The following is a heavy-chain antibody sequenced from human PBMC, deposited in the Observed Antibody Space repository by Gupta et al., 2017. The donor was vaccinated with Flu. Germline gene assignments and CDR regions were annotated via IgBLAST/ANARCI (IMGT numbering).Heavy chain of an antibody. CDR1: GFGFSDYH. D-gene: IGHD6-19*01. Sequence: HVQLVESGGGLVKPGGSLRLSCAASGFGFSDYHMNWIRQAPGKGLEWVSSISRSSTGFTHYADSVWGRFTISRDDAKNSLFLQMDSLRDEDTAVYYCTRDGSTTEGVTSGWYGMDVWGQGTTVTVSS. J-gene: IGHJ6*02. CDR2: ISRSSTGFT. CDR3: TRDGSTTEGVTSGWYGMDV. V-gene: IGHV3-11*05.